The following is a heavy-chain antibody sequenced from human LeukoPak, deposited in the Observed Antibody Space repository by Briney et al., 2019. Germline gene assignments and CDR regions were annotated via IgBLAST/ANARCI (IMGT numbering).Heavy chain of an antibody. CDR2: ISSGSGAM. J-gene: IGHJ4*02. CDR3: ATQVIVGAIWSRDY. V-gene: IGHV3-48*04. CDR1: GFTFNTYS. D-gene: IGHD1-26*01. Sequence: GGSLRLSCVASGFTFNTYSMNWVRQAPGRGLEWISYISSGSGAMYYADSVQGRFTISRDNAKNSLYLQMNSLRADDTAVYYCATQVIVGAIWSRDYWGQGTLVTVSS.